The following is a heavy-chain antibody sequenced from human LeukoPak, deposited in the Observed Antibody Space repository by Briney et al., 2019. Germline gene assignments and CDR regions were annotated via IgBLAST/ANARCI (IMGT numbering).Heavy chain of an antibody. V-gene: IGHV3-74*01. Sequence: PGGSLRLSCAASGFTFSNYWVHWVRQAPGKGLVWVSRINPDGSTINYADSVKGRFTISRDNAKNTLYLQMNSLRAEDTALYYCARDRWESCSSTSCSYLDYWGQGTLVTVSS. CDR3: ARDRWESCSSTSCSYLDY. D-gene: IGHD2-2*01. CDR1: GFTFSNYW. J-gene: IGHJ4*02. CDR2: INPDGSTI.